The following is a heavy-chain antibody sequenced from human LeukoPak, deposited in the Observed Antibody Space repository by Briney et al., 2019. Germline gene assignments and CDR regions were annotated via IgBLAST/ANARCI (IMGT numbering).Heavy chain of an antibody. J-gene: IGHJ2*01. Sequence: GASVKVSCKASGFTLSNYDISWLRQATGQGLEWMGWMNPDTGATGYAQKFQGRVTITYNTSITTAYMELSGLTFDDTAIYYCARWQLVYWYFDLWGRGTLVTVSS. V-gene: IGHV1-8*01. CDR2: MNPDTGAT. CDR3: ARWQLVYWYFDL. CDR1: GFTLSNYD. D-gene: IGHD6-6*01.